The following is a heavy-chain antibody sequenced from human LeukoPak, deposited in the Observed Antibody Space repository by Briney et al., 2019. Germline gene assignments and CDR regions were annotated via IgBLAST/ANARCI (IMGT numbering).Heavy chain of an antibody. J-gene: IGHJ3*02. D-gene: IGHD3-22*01. CDR1: GVSISSSNSY. Sequence: SETLSLTCTVSGVSISSSNSYWGWLRQPPGKGLEWIGSIYYSGNTYYNASLKSQVSISIDTSKNQFSLKLTSVTAADTAVYYCARSSFDYYDSSGLFIDIWGQGTMVSVSS. V-gene: IGHV4-39*01. CDR3: ARSSFDYYDSSGLFIDI. CDR2: IYYSGNT.